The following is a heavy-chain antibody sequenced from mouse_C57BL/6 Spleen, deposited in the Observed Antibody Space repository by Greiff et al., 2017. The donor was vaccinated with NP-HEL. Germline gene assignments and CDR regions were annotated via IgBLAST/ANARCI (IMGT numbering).Heavy chain of an antibody. CDR3: ASSPSSLYYFDY. CDR1: GYTFTSYW. CDR2: IDPSDSYT. D-gene: IGHD6-1*01. Sequence: QVQLQQPGAELVMPGASVKLSCKASGYTFTSYWMHWVKQRPGQGLEWIGEIDPSDSYTNYKQKFKGKSTLTVDKSSSTAYMQLISLTSEDSAVYYCASSPSSLYYFDYWGQGTTLTVSS. V-gene: IGHV1-69*01. J-gene: IGHJ2*01.